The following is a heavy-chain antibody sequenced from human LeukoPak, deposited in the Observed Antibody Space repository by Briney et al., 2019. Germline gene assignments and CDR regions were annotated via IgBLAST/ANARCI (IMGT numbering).Heavy chain of an antibody. Sequence: SGYTLTELSMHWVRQAPGKGLEWLGRIKRGGSTDYAVPVNNRFTISRDDSKNTIYLQINGLKTEDTAVYYCKWERTVYYSLDVWGQGTTVTASS. CDR3: KWERTVYYSLDV. D-gene: IGHD1-26*01. V-gene: IGHV3-15*01. J-gene: IGHJ6*02. CDR2: IKRGGST. CDR1: GYTLTELS.